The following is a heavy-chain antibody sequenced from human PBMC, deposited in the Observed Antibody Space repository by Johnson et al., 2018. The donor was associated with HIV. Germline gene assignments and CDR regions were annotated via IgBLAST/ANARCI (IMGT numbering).Heavy chain of an antibody. Sequence: VKLVESGGGLVQPGRSPRLSCAASGFTFDDYAMHWVRQAPGKGLEWVSGISGSGGSTYYADSVKGRFTISRDNPKNTLYLQMNSLRAEDTAVYYCARGGLVTGDGSDAFDIWGQGTMVTVSS. J-gene: IGHJ3*02. D-gene: IGHD3-10*01. CDR2: ISGSGGST. V-gene: IGHV3-23*04. CDR1: GFTFDDYA. CDR3: ARGGLVTGDGSDAFDI.